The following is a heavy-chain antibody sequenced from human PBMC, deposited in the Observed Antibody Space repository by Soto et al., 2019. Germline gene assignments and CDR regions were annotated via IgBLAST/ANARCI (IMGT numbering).Heavy chain of an antibody. D-gene: IGHD3-22*01. J-gene: IGHJ3*02. V-gene: IGHV3-64D*06. CDR1: GFTFSRYA. CDR3: LKGHIGGYYLDSFDI. CDR2: ISSNGGST. Sequence: GGSLRLSCSTSGFTFSRYAMHWVCEAPGKGLEYVSGISSNGGSTYYTDSVKGRFTISRDNSKNTLSLQMSSLGTEDTAVYYFLKGHIGGYYLDSFDIWGQGTMVTVSS.